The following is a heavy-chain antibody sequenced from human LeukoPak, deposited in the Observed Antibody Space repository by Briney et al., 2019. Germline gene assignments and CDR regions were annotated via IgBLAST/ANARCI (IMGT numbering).Heavy chain of an antibody. CDR3: ARGSI. V-gene: IGHV3-23*01. CDR2: MTGSAYIT. J-gene: IGHJ4*02. D-gene: IGHD3-10*01. Sequence: PGGSLRLSCAGSGFSFSSSSMSWVRQAPGKGLEWVSGMTGSAYITYYADSVKGRFTISRDNSKNTLSLQMNSLRTEDTAVYFCARGSIWGQGTLVTVSS. CDR1: GFSFSSSS.